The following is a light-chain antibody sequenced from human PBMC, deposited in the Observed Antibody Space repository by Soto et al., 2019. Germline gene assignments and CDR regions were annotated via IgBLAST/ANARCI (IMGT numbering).Light chain of an antibody. CDR2: DAS. CDR1: QSVRNTY. CDR3: QVRTNWSIA. V-gene: IGKV3-11*01. Sequence: EIVLTQSPATLSLSPGERATLFCRASQSVRNTYLAWYQQKVGQAPRLLIYDASNRATGIPARFSGTGSGTDFTLTINNLEPEDFAVYYCQVRTNWSIAFGRGTRLEI. J-gene: IGKJ5*01.